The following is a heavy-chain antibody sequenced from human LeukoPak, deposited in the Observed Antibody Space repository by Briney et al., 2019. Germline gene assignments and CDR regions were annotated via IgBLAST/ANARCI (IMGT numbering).Heavy chain of an antibody. V-gene: IGHV3-33*01. CDR1: GFTFSSYG. Sequence: PGGSLRLSCAASGFTFSSYGMHWVRQAPGKGLEWVAVIWYDGSNKYYADSVKGRFTISRDNSKNTLYLQMNSLRAEDTAVYYCARDGFDGSSSYGLDYWGQGTLDTVSS. CDR3: ARDGFDGSSSYGLDY. CDR2: IWYDGSNK. J-gene: IGHJ4*02. D-gene: IGHD6-6*01.